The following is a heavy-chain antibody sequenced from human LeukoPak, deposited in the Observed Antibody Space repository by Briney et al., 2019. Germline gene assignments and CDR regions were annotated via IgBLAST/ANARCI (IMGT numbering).Heavy chain of an antibody. D-gene: IGHD6-19*01. CDR1: GFTFDNYA. V-gene: IGHV3-9*01. CDR3: AKVRGTYSSGYFFDY. Sequence: PGGSLRLSCAASGFTFDNYAMHWVRQAPGKGLEWLSIISWSSGYIGYPDSVKGRFTISRDNAKKSLDLQMNSLRAEDTAFYYCAKVRGTYSSGYFFDYWGQGTLVTISS. CDR2: ISWSSGYI. J-gene: IGHJ4*02.